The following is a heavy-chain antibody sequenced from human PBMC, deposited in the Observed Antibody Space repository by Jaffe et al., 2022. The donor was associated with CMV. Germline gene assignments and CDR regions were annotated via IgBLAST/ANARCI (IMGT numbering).Heavy chain of an antibody. CDR3: ANFPNYYGSGSYFDY. Sequence: EVQLLESGGGLVQPGGSLRLSCAASGFTFSSYAMSWVRQAPGKGLEWVSAISGSGGSTYYADSVKGRFTISRDNSKNTLYLQMNSLRAEDTAVYYCANFPNYYGSGSYFDYWGQGTLVTVSS. V-gene: IGHV3-23*01. CDR1: GFTFSSYA. D-gene: IGHD3-10*01. J-gene: IGHJ4*02. CDR2: ISGSGGST.